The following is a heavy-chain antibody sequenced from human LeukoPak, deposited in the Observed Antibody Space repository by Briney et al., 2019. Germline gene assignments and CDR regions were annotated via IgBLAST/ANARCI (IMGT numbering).Heavy chain of an antibody. J-gene: IGHJ4*02. CDR1: GFTFDNYA. CDR2: ISGSGGST. V-gene: IGHV3-23*01. Sequence: GGSLSLSCAASGFTFDNYAMTWVRQGPGKELEWIATISGSGGSTYYADSVKGRFTIFRDNSKNMVFLQMSGLRAEDTALYYCTKVLWGLTLLSSDYWGQGTLVTVSS. D-gene: IGHD3-16*01. CDR3: TKVLWGLTLLSSDY.